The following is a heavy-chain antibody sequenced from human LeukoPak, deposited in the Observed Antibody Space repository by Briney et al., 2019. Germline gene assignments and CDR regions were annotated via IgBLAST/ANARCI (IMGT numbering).Heavy chain of an antibody. CDR3: ANYDRSGYPY. CDR1: GFTVSSNY. V-gene: IGHV3-53*04. CDR2: IYSGGST. D-gene: IGHD3-22*01. J-gene: IGHJ4*02. Sequence: PGGSLRLSCAASGFTVSSNYMSWVRQAPGKGLERVSVIYSGGSTYYADSVKGRFTISRQNSKNTLYLQMNSLRAEDTAVYYCANYDRSGYPYWGQGTLVTVSS.